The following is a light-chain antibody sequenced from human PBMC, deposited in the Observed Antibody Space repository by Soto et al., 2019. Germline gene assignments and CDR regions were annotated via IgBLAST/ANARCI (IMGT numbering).Light chain of an antibody. CDR1: QSVSSSY. Sequence: EIVLTQSPGTLSLSPGERATLSCRASQSVSSSYLAWYQQKPGQAPRLLIYGALSRATGIPDRFSGSGSGRDFTLTISRLEPEDFAVYYCQQYGSSPWTFGQGTKVESK. V-gene: IGKV3-20*01. CDR2: GAL. J-gene: IGKJ1*01. CDR3: QQYGSSPWT.